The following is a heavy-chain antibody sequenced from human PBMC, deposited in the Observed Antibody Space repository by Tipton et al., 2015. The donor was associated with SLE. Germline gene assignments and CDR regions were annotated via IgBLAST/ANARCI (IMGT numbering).Heavy chain of an antibody. CDR1: GGTFSSYA. CDR3: ARGLRAQYQLLSYNWFDP. CDR2: IIPIFGTA. J-gene: IGHJ5*02. D-gene: IGHD2-2*01. Sequence: QLVQSGAEVKKPGSSVKVSCKASGGTFSSYAISWVRQAPGQGLEWMGGIIPIFGTANYAQKFQGRVTITTDESTSTAYMELNSLRAEDTAVYYCARGLRAQYQLLSYNWFDPWGQGTLVTVSS. V-gene: IGHV1-69*01.